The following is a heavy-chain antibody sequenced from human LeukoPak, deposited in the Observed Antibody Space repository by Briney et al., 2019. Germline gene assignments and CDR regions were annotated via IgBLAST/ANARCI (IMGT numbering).Heavy chain of an antibody. CDR2: TNTNTGNP. Sequence: EASVKVSCKASGYTFTSYAMNWVRQAPGRGLEWMGWTNTNTGNPTYARGFTGRFVFSLDTSVSTAYLQTSSLKAEDTAVYSCASSDYYDSSGYSVFFSFDYWGQGTLVTVSS. V-gene: IGHV7-4-1*02. D-gene: IGHD3-22*01. CDR1: GYTFTSYA. CDR3: ASSDYYDSSGYSVFFSFDY. J-gene: IGHJ4*02.